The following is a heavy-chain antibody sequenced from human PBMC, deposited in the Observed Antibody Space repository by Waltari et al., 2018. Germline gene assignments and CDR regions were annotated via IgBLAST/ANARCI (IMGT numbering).Heavy chain of an antibody. Sequence: EVQLLESGGGLAQPGGSLRLSCEGSGFSFSTYAVSWVRQGRGKALELGAGISGRGGLTAYADSVKGRFAISRDNSKNTLYLQMNSLRAEDTAVYYCAKGGFMTKVTTNGMDVWGQGTTVTVSS. J-gene: IGHJ6*02. CDR1: GFSFSTYA. CDR2: ISGRGGLT. CDR3: AKGGFMTKVTTNGMDV. V-gene: IGHV3-23*01. D-gene: IGHD4-4*01.